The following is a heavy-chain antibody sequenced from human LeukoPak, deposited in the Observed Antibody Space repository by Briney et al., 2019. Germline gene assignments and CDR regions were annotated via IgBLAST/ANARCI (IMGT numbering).Heavy chain of an antibody. J-gene: IGHJ6*04. CDR3: AKNLGEGAAAYSH. CDR1: GFTFSSYA. V-gene: IGHV3-7*03. D-gene: IGHD2-2*01. CDR2: IKQDGSEK. Sequence: GGSLRLSCAASGFTFSSYAMSWVRQAPGKGLEWVANIKQDGSEKYYVDSVKGRFTISRDNSRNTLYLQMNSLKAEDTAVYFCAKNLGEGAAAYSHWGKGTTVTVSS.